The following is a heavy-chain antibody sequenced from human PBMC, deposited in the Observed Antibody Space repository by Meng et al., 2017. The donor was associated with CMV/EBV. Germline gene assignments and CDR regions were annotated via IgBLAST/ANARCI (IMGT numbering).Heavy chain of an antibody. D-gene: IGHD5-12*01. CDR1: GGSISSSSYY. CDR3: ARGLRNCDY. Sequence: SETLSLTCTVSGGSISSSSYYWGWIRQPPGKGLEWIGSIYYSGSTYYNPSLKSRVTISVDTSKNQFSLKLSSVTAADTAVYYCARGLRNCDYWGQGTTVTVSS. J-gene: IGHJ4*03. V-gene: IGHV4-39*01. CDR2: IYYSGST.